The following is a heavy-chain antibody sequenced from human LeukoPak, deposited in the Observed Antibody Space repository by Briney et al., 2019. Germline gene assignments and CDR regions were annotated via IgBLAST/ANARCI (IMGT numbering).Heavy chain of an antibody. J-gene: IGHJ3*02. Sequence: GGSLRHSCAASGLTFSNYAISWVRQAPGKGLEWVSAISGSGGSTYYADSVKGRFTISRDNSKNTLYLQMNSLRAEDTAVYYCATSTRRDAFDIWGQGTMVTVSS. CDR3: ATSTRRDAFDI. CDR1: GLTFSNYA. V-gene: IGHV3-23*01. D-gene: IGHD2-2*01. CDR2: ISGSGGST.